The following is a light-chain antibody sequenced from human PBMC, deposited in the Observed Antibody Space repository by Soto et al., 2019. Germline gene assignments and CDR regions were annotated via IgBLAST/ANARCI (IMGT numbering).Light chain of an antibody. J-gene: IGKJ4*01. Sequence: EIVLTQSPATLSLSPGERATLSCRASQSVNTYLAWYQQRPGQAPRLLMYDASNRATGIPARFSGRGSGTDFTLTIDSLEPEDLAVYYGKQRSTWPLTLGGGTKVKIK. CDR3: KQRSTWPLT. CDR2: DAS. V-gene: IGKV3-11*01. CDR1: QSVNTY.